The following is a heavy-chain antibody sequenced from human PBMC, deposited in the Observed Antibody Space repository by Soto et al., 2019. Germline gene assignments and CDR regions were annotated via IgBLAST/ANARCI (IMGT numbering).Heavy chain of an antibody. Sequence: QVQLVESGGGVVQPGRSLRLSCAASGFTFSSYAMHWVRQAPGKGLEWVAVISYDGSNKYYADSVKGRFTISRDNSKNPLYLQMNSLRAEDTAVYYCARAWEYSSSSLGYWGQGTLVTVSS. V-gene: IGHV3-30-3*01. D-gene: IGHD6-6*01. J-gene: IGHJ4*02. CDR2: ISYDGSNK. CDR3: ARAWEYSSSSLGY. CDR1: GFTFSSYA.